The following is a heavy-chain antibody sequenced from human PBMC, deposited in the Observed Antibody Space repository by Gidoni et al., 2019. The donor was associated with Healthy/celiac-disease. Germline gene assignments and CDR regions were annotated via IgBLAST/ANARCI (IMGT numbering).Heavy chain of an antibody. V-gene: IGHV3-33*01. CDR3: ARDPQYYDILTGYYRMAWYFDY. J-gene: IGHJ4*02. D-gene: IGHD3-9*01. CDR2: IWYDGSNK. CDR1: GFTFSSTA. Sequence: VQPVESGGGVVQPGRSLSLSCAASGFTFSSTAMHWVRQAPGKGLEWVAVIWYDGSNKYYADSVKGRFTISRDNSKNTLYLQMNSLRAEDTAVYYCARDPQYYDILTGYYRMAWYFDYWGQGTLVTVSS.